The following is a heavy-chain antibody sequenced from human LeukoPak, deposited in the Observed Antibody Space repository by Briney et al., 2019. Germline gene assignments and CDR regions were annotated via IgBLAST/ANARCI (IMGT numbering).Heavy chain of an antibody. CDR2: IRYDGSNK. J-gene: IGHJ4*02. D-gene: IGHD6-13*01. V-gene: IGHV3-30*02. CDR1: GFTFSSYG. Sequence: GGSLRLSCAASGFTFSSYGMHWVRQAPGKGLEWVAFIRYDGSNKYYADSVKGRFTISRDNSKNTLYLQMNSLRAEDTAVYYCAKDLGGRIAAAVDYFDYWGQGTLVTVSS. CDR3: AKDLGGRIAAAVDYFDY.